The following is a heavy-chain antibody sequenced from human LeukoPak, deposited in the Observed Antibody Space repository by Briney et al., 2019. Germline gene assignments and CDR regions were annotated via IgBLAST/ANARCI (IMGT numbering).Heavy chain of an antibody. V-gene: IGHV4-59*01. J-gene: IGHJ4*02. CDR1: GGSISGYY. D-gene: IGHD6-13*01. CDR3: ARLRSNSFPDY. Sequence: PSETLSLTCTVSGGSISGYYWTWIRQPPGKGLEWIGYIYYSGNTNYNPSLKSRVTISVDTSKNQFSLQLTFVTAADTAIYYCARLRSNSFPDYWGQGTLAAVSS. CDR2: IYYSGNT.